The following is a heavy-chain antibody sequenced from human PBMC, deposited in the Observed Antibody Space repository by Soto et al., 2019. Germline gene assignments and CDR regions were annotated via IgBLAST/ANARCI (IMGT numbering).Heavy chain of an antibody. J-gene: IGHJ4*02. D-gene: IGHD3-22*01. Sequence: EVQLVESGGGLVQPGGSLRLSCAASGFTFSSYSMNWVRQAPGKGLEWVSYISRSSSTIYYADSVKGRFTISRDNAKNSLYLQMHSLRDEVTAVYYWARDSSGYYGHDYWGQGTLLTVSS. V-gene: IGHV3-48*02. CDR2: ISRSSSTI. CDR1: GFTFSSYS. CDR3: ARDSSGYYGHDY.